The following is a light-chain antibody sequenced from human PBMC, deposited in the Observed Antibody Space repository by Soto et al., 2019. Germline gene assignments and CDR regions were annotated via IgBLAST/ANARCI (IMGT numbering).Light chain of an antibody. CDR1: QSVSSNL. Sequence: EIVLMQSPGTLSLSPGERATLSCRASQSVSSNLLAWYQQKPGQAPRLLIYGASSRATGIAERFSGSGSGTDFTRTISSLEREAYTLYYSEPEDDSRITFGAKTKLD. J-gene: IGKJ3*01. CDR2: GAS. CDR3: EPEDDSRIT. V-gene: IGKV3-20*01.